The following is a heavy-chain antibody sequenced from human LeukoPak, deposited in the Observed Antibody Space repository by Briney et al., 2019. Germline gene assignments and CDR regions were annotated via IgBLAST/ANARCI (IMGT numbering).Heavy chain of an antibody. J-gene: IGHJ4*02. V-gene: IGHV4-31*03. D-gene: IGHD3-22*01. CDR1: GGSISSGGYY. CDR2: IYYSGST. Sequence: SETLSLTCTVSGGSISSGGYYWSWIRQHPGKGLEWIGYIYYSGSTYYNPSLKSRVTISVDTSKNQFSLKLSSVTAADTAVYYCARAHAPIEYYYDSSGYLGCFGYWGQGTLVTVSS. CDR3: ARAHAPIEYYYDSSGYLGCFGY.